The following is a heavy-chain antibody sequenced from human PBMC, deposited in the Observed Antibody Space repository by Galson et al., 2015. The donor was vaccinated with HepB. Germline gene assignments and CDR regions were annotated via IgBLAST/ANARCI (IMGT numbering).Heavy chain of an antibody. CDR3: AKGGRSSAFDI. V-gene: IGHV3-23*01. CDR2: ISSGGDIM. J-gene: IGHJ3*02. D-gene: IGHD6-6*01. Sequence: SLRLSCAASGFTFSSYAMSWVRQAPGKGLECVSAISSGGDIMFYADSVKGRFTMSRDNSKNTLFLQVNSLRAEDTAVYYCAKGGRSSAFDIWGQGTMVSVSS. CDR1: GFTFSSYA.